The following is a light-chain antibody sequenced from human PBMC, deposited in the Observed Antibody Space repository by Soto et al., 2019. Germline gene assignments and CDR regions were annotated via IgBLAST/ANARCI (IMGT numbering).Light chain of an antibody. V-gene: IGLV2-14*01. Sequence: QSVLTQPASVSGSPGQSITISCIGTSNDIGGYNYVSWYQQHPGKAPKLMIYDVSNRHSGVSNRFSGSKSGNTASLTISGLQAEDEADYYCSSYTSTSPYVFGTGTKLTVL. J-gene: IGLJ1*01. CDR3: SSYTSTSPYV. CDR1: SNDIGGYNY. CDR2: DVS.